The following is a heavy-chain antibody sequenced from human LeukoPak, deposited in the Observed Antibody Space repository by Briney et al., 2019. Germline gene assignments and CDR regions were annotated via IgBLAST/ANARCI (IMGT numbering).Heavy chain of an antibody. CDR2: IGGSGGST. D-gene: IGHD2-2*01. V-gene: IGHV3-23*01. Sequence: PGGSLRPSCAASGFTFSSYAMSWVRQAPGKGLEWVSAIGGSGGSTYYADSVKGRFTISRDNSKNTLCLQMNSLRAEDTAVYYCAKGGTVVPAREGPFDYWGQGTLVTVSS. J-gene: IGHJ4*02. CDR3: AKGGTVVPAREGPFDY. CDR1: GFTFSSYA.